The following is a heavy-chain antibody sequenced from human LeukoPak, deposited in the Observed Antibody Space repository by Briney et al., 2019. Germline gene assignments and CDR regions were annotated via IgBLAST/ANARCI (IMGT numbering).Heavy chain of an antibody. CDR1: GFTFNNYL. D-gene: IGHD6-13*01. J-gene: IGHJ4*02. Sequence: GGSLRLSCAASGFTFNNYLMNWVRQAPGKGLEWVANIKEDGSEKYYVDSVKGRFTISRDNAKNSLYLQMNSLKAEDTAVYYCARGAAPDDYWGQGTLVTVSS. V-gene: IGHV3-7*04. CDR2: IKEDGSEK. CDR3: ARGAAPDDY.